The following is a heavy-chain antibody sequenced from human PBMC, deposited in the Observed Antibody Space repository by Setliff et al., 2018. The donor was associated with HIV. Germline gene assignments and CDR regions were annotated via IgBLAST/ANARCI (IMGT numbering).Heavy chain of an antibody. Sequence: SETLSLTCTVSGDSINTHYWSWLRQPAGKRLEWIGRTSTGGPTNPSFESRVTMSEDTSRNQVSLKLTSVTAADSAIYYCARGLDVWGTYRYRNYFDYWGQGTLVTVSS. CDR3: ARGLDVWGTYRYRNYFDY. J-gene: IGHJ4*02. CDR2: TSTGGPT. CDR1: GDSINTHY. D-gene: IGHD3-16*02. V-gene: IGHV4-4*07.